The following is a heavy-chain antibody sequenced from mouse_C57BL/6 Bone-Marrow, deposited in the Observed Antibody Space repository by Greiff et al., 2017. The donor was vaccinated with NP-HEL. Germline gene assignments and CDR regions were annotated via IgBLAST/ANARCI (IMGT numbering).Heavy chain of an antibody. CDR1: GYSITSGYY. V-gene: IGHV3-6*01. J-gene: IGHJ3*01. CDR3: AVTFAY. Sequence: VQLKESGPGLVKPSQSLSLTCSVTGYSITSGYYWNWIRQFPGNNLEWMGYISYDGSNNYNPSLKNRISITRDTSKNQFFLKLNSVTTEDTATYYCAVTFAYWGQGTLVTVSA. CDR2: ISYDGSN. D-gene: IGHD2-1*01.